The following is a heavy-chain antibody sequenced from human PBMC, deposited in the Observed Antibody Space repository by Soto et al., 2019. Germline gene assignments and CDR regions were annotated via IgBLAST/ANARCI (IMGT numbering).Heavy chain of an antibody. CDR3: AASYTTSIFGVVISGLYYYYGMDV. Sequence: SQTLSLTCAISGDSVSSNSAAWNWIRQSPSRGLEWLGRTYYRSKWYNDYAVSVKSRITINPDTSKNQFSLKLSSVTAADTAVYYCAASYTTSIFGVVISGLYYYYGMDVWGQGTTVTVS. CDR2: TYYRSKWYN. CDR1: GDSVSSNSAA. D-gene: IGHD3-3*01. J-gene: IGHJ6*02. V-gene: IGHV6-1*01.